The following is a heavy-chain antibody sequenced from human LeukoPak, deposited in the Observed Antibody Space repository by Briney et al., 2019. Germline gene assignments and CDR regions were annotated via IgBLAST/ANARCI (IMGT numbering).Heavy chain of an antibody. D-gene: IGHD3-10*01. Sequence: PGGSLRLSCAASGFTFSRYAMSWVRQAPGKGLEWVSAICGSGGSTYYADSVKGRFTISRDNSKNTLYLQMNSLRAEDTAVYYCAKDPYTMVRGVIPTGYDYWGQGTLVTVSS. CDR2: ICGSGGST. CDR1: GFTFSRYA. CDR3: AKDPYTMVRGVIPTGYDY. V-gene: IGHV3-23*01. J-gene: IGHJ4*02.